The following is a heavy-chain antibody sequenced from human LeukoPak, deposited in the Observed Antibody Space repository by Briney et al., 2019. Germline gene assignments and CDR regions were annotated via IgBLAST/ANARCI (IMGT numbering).Heavy chain of an antibody. J-gene: IGHJ4*02. CDR2: IYYNGNT. D-gene: IGHD3-22*01. CDR1: GGSISSYY. V-gene: IGHV4-59*01. Sequence: SETLSLTCTVSGGSISSYYWIWIRQPPGKGLEWIGFIYYNGNTNYNPSLKSRVTISEDSSKSQSSLKLTSVTAADTAVYYCARSTWLLDKWGQGTLVTVSS. CDR3: ARSTWLLDK.